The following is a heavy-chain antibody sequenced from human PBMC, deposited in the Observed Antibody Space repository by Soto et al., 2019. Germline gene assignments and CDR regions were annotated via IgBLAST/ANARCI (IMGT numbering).Heavy chain of an antibody. CDR2: IFSNDEK. Sequence: QVTLKESGPVLVKPTEPLTLTCTVSGFSLSNARMGVSWIRQPPGKALEWLAHIFSNDEKSYSTSLKSRLTISKDTSKSQVVLTMTNMDPVDTATYYCARIPQSPGYSSSWFCDYWGQGTLVTVSS. CDR1: GFSLSNARMG. D-gene: IGHD6-13*01. J-gene: IGHJ4*02. V-gene: IGHV2-26*01. CDR3: ARIPQSPGYSSSWFCDY.